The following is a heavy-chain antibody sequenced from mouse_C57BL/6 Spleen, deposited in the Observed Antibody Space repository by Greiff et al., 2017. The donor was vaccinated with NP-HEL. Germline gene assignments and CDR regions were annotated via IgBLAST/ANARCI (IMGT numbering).Heavy chain of an antibody. D-gene: IGHD1-1*01. CDR3: ARWAITTVVASADV. CDR2: IDPSDSYT. V-gene: IGHV1-50*01. Sequence: QVQLQQPGAELVKPGASVKLSCKASGYTFTSYWMQWVKQRPGQGLEWFGEIDPSDSYTNYNQKFKGKATLTVDTSSNTAYMQLSSLTSEDSAVYYCARWAITTVVASADVWGTGTTVTVSS. J-gene: IGHJ1*03. CDR1: GYTFTSYW.